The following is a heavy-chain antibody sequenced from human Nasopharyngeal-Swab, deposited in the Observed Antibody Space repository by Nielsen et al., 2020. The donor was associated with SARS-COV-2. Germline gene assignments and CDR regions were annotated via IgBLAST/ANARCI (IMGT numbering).Heavy chain of an antibody. CDR3: ARNQLIYYYYGMDV. V-gene: IGHV4-39*07. CDR1: GGSISSSSYY. J-gene: IGHJ6*02. D-gene: IGHD2-2*01. Sequence: SEILSLTCTVSGGSISSSSYYWGWIRQPPGKGLEWIGSIYYSGSTYYNPSLKSRVTISVDTSKNQFSLKLSSVTAADTAVYYCARNQLIYYYYGMDVWGQGTTVTVSS. CDR2: IYYSGST.